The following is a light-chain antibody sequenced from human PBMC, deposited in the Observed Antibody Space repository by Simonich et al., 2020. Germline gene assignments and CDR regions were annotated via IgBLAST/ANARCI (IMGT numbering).Light chain of an antibody. J-gene: IGKJ3*01. CDR2: AAS. CDR1: QGISNY. V-gene: IGKV1D-17*01. Sequence: NIQMTQSPSAMSASEGDRVTITCRARQGISNYLAWFQQKPGKVPKHLIYAASSLQSGVPSRFSGSGSGTEFTLTISSLQPEDFATYYCLQHNSYLEGFGPGTKVDIK. CDR3: LQHNSYLEG.